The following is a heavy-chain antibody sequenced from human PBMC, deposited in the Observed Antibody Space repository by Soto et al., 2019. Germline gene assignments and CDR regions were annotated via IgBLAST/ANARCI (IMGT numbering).Heavy chain of an antibody. CDR2: IYYSGST. CDR3: ARHTGEVDY. V-gene: IGHV4-39*01. CDR1: GGSISSSSYY. Sequence: SETLSLTCTVSGGSISSSSYYWGWIRQPPGKGLEWIGSIYYSGSTYYNPSLKSRVTISVDTSKNQFSLKLSSVTAADTAVYYCARHTGEVDYWGQGTLVTVSS. D-gene: IGHD7-27*01. J-gene: IGHJ4*02.